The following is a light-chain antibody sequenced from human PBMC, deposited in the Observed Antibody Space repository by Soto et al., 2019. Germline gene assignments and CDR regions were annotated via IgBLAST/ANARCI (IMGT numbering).Light chain of an antibody. CDR1: SSNIGAGYD. J-gene: IGLJ2*01. CDR3: QSYDRSLSAVV. Sequence: QSVLTQPTSVSGAPGQTVTISCTGSSSNIGAGYDVHWYQQILGTAPKLLISVNNKRPSGVPDRFSDSNSGTSASLAITGLQAEDEADYYCQSYDRSLSAVVFGGGTKLTVL. CDR2: VNN. V-gene: IGLV1-40*01.